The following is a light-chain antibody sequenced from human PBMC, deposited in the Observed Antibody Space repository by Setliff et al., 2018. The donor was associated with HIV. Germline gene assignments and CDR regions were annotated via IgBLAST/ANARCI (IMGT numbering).Light chain of an antibody. J-gene: IGLJ1*01. CDR3: CSYEITHRFV. CDR2: DVS. V-gene: IGLV2-11*01. Sequence: SALAQPRSVSGSRGQSVTFSCTGASSDVGGYDYVSWYQQHPGKAPKLIIYDVSKRPSGVPARFSGFKSGNTASLTISGLQPEDEADYYCCSYEITHRFVFGTGTKVTV. CDR1: SSDVGGYDY.